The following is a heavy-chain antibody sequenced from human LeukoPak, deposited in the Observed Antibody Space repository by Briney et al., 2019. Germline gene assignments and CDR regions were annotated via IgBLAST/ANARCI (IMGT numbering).Heavy chain of an antibody. Sequence: GGSLRLSCAASGFTFSSYEMNWVRQAPGKGLEWVAYISSSGSTIYYADSVKGRFTISRANAKNSLYLPMNSLRAEDTAVYYCERDPLDCYDSSGYQPTGDAFAIWGQGPMDIVSS. CDR1: GFTFSSYE. J-gene: IGHJ3*02. CDR3: ERDPLDCYDSSGYQPTGDAFAI. CDR2: ISSSGSTI. V-gene: IGHV3-48*03. D-gene: IGHD3-22*01.